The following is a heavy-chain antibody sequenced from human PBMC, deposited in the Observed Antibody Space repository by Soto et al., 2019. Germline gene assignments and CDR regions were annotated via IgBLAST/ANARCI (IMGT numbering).Heavy chain of an antibody. CDR2: IYYSGST. J-gene: IGHJ3*02. D-gene: IGHD3-22*01. CDR3: ARVYYDMAFDI. V-gene: IGHV4-59*01. Sequence: SETLSLTCTVAGGSISSYYWSWIRQHPGKGLEWIGFIYYSGSTNYNPSLKSRVTISVDTSKNQFSLKLSSVTAADTAVYYCARVYYDMAFDIWGQGTMVTVSS. CDR1: GGSISSYY.